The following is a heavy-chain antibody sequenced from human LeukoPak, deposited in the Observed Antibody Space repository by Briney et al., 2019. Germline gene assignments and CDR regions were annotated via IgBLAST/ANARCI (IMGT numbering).Heavy chain of an antibody. D-gene: IGHD3-16*02. J-gene: IGHJ3*02. CDR2: IIPIFGTA. CDR3: ARENYVWGSYRILDAFDI. CDR1: GGTFSSYA. Sequence: GSSVKVSCKASGGTFSSYAISWVRQAPGQGLEWMGRIIPIFGTANYAQKFQGRVTITTDESTSTAYMELSSLRSEDTAVYYCARENYVWGSYRILDAFDIWGQGTMVTVSS. V-gene: IGHV1-69*05.